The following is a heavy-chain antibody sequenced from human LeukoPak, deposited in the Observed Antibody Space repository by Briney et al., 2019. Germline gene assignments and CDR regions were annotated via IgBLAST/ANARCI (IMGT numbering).Heavy chain of an antibody. Sequence: PGGSLRLSCAASGFTFRSYSMNWVRQAPGMGLEWVSYISTSSSHIYYADSEGGLFTISRDNAKSPLYLQMNSLSAEDTAVYYCVRSYYGMDVWGQGTTVSVSS. J-gene: IGHJ6*02. CDR2: ISTSSSHI. V-gene: IGHV3-21*01. CDR3: VRSYYGMDV. CDR1: GFTFRSYS.